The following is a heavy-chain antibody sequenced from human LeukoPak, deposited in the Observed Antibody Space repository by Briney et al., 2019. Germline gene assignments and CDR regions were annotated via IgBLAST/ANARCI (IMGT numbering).Heavy chain of an antibody. D-gene: IGHD2-2*01. J-gene: IGHJ6*02. CDR2: INAGNGNT. V-gene: IGHV1-3*01. CDR1: GYTFTSYA. Sequence: ASVKVSCKASGYTFTSYAMHWVRQAPGQRLEWMGWINAGNGNTKYSQKFQGRVTITRDTSASTAYMELSSLRSEDTAVYYCARGPAPYCSSTSCYYYYYYGMDVWGQGTTVTVSS. CDR3: ARGPAPYCSSTSCYYYYYYGMDV.